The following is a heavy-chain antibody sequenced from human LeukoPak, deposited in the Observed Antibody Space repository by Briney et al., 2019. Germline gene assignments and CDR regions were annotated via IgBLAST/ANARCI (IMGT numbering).Heavy chain of an antibody. V-gene: IGHV4-39*01. J-gene: IGHJ4*02. CDR2: VHYGGST. CDR3: ARRKSGSGNFHS. Sequence: PSETLSLTCSVSGGSISTDSSVWGWIRQPPGKGLEWIGNVHYGGSTYYNLSLKSRVTISIDTSKNQLSLRLTSVTAADTAVYYCARRKSGSGNFHSWGRGTLVTVSS. D-gene: IGHD3-10*01. CDR1: GGSISTDSSV.